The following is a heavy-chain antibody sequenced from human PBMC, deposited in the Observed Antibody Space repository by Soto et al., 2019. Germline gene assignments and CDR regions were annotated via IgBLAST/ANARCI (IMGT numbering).Heavy chain of an antibody. D-gene: IGHD6-13*01. Sequence: CGSLRLSCAASGFTFSSYAISWVRQAPGKWLEWVSAISGSGGSTYYADSVKGRFTISRDNSNNTLYLQMSGLRAEDTAVYYCAKVPGSRWPKQWVPYYFDYWGQGSLGTVSS. V-gene: IGHV3-23*01. CDR1: GFTFSSYA. CDR3: AKVPGSRWPKQWVPYYFDY. CDR2: ISGSGGST. J-gene: IGHJ4*02.